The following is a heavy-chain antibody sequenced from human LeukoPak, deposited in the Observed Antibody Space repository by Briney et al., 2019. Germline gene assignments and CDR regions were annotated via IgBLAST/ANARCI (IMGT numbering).Heavy chain of an antibody. D-gene: IGHD1-7*01. J-gene: IGHJ6*03. Sequence: SETLSLTXTVSGGSISSYYWSWIGQPAGKGLEWIGRIYTTGSTNYNPSLKSRVTMSVDTSKNQFSLKLSSVTAADTAVYHCARVTGTTLYYYMDVWGKGTTVTVSS. V-gene: IGHV4-4*07. CDR1: GGSISSYY. CDR2: IYTTGST. CDR3: ARVTGTTLYYYMDV.